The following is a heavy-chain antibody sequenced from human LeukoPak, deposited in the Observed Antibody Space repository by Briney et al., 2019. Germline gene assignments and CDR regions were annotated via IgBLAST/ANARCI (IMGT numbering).Heavy chain of an antibody. CDR1: GFTFSNAW. D-gene: IGHD1-26*01. CDR2: IKSKTDGGTT. CDR3: TTGPHVGAVEPFDY. J-gene: IGHJ4*02. Sequence: GGSLRLSCAASGFTFSNAWISWVRQAPGKGLEWVGRIKSKTDGGTTDYAAPVKGRFTISRDDSKNTLYLQMNSLKTEDTAVYYCTTGPHVGAVEPFDYWGQGTLVTVSS. V-gene: IGHV3-15*01.